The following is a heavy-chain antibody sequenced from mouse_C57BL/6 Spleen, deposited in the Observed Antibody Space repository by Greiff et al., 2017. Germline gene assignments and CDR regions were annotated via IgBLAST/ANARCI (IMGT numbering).Heavy chain of an antibody. CDR3: ARDDGKRGDLYFDV. CDR2: IDPSDSYT. V-gene: IGHV1-50*01. D-gene: IGHD2-1*01. CDR1: GYTFTSYW. Sequence: QVQLQQPGAELVQPGASVKLSCKASGYTFTSYWMQWVKQRPGQGLEWIGEIDPSDSYTNYNQKFKGKATLTVDTSASTAYMQLSSLTSEDSAVYYCARDDGKRGDLYFDVWGTGTTVTVSS. J-gene: IGHJ1*03.